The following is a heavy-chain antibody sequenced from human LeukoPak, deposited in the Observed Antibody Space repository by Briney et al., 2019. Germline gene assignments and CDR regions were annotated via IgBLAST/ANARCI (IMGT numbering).Heavy chain of an antibody. V-gene: IGHV4-34*01. CDR2: INHSGST. J-gene: IGHJ4*02. CDR3: ARGERPITMIVVVINNPPYFDY. D-gene: IGHD3-22*01. CDR1: GGSFSGYY. Sequence: PSETLSLTCAVYGGSFSGYYWSWIRQPPGKGLEWIGEINHSGSTNYNPSLKSRVTISVETSKNQFSLKLSSVTAADTAVYYCARGERPITMIVVVINNPPYFDYWGQGTLVTVSS.